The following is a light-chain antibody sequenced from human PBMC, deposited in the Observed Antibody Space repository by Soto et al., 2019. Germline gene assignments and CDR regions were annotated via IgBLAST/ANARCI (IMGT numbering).Light chain of an antibody. CDR1: RSNIGTKT. CDR2: DNN. CDR3: SSYAGSNSYV. V-gene: IGLV1-44*01. Sequence: QSVLIQPPSVSGTPGQRVTITCSGSRSNIGTKTVNWYQKLPGSAPKLLIYDNNQRPSGVPDRFSGSKSGTSASLAISGLQSEDEADYYCSSYAGSNSYVFGTGTKVTVL. J-gene: IGLJ1*01.